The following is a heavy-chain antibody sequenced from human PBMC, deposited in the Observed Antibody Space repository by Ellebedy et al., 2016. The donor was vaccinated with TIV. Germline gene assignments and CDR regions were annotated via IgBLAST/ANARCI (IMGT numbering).Heavy chain of an antibody. Sequence: GGSLRLSXAASGFTFSNYAMSWARQAPGKGLEWVSAISGSGGSTYYADSVKGRFTISRDNSKNTLYLQMNSLRAEDTAVYYCAKGGSWWDCSDSSGLYNFDYWGQGTLVTVSS. V-gene: IGHV3-23*01. CDR2: ISGSGGST. CDR3: AKGGSWWDCSDSSGLYNFDY. CDR1: GFTFSNYA. D-gene: IGHD3-22*01. J-gene: IGHJ4*02.